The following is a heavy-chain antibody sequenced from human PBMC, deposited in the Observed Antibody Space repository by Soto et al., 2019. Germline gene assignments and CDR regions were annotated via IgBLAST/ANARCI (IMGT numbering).Heavy chain of an antibody. CDR3: AIGRCTNRVCYYFDY. Sequence: ASVKVSCKASGYTFTSYDINWVRQATGQGLEWMGWMNPNSGNTGYAQKFQGRVTMTRNTSISTAYMELSSLRSEDTAVYYCAIGRCTNRVCYYFDYWGQGTLVTVSS. D-gene: IGHD2-8*01. CDR2: MNPNSGNT. CDR1: GYTFTSYD. J-gene: IGHJ4*02. V-gene: IGHV1-8*01.